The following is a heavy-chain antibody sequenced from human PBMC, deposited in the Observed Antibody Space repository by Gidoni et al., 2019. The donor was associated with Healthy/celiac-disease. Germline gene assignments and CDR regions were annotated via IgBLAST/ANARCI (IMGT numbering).Heavy chain of an antibody. J-gene: IGHJ4*02. CDR2: ISSSSSTI. V-gene: IGHV3-48*02. CDR3: ARGHYYDSSGYFEGWIDY. Sequence: GLEWVSYISSSSSTIYYADSVKGRFTISRDNAKNSLYLQMNSLRDEDTAVYYCARGHYYDSSGYFEGWIDYWGQGTLVTVSS. D-gene: IGHD3-22*01.